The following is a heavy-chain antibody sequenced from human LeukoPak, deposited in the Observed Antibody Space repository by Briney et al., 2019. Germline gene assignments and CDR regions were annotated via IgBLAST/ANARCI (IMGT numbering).Heavy chain of an antibody. Sequence: GGSLRLSCAASGFTVSSNYMSWVRQAPGKGLEWVSVIYSGGSTYYADSVKGRFTISRDNSKNTLYLQMNSLRAEDTAVYYCARDLIAAAQGFDPWGQGTLVTVSS. V-gene: IGHV3-66*01. CDR2: IYSGGST. CDR1: GFTVSSNY. D-gene: IGHD6-13*01. J-gene: IGHJ5*02. CDR3: ARDLIAAAQGFDP.